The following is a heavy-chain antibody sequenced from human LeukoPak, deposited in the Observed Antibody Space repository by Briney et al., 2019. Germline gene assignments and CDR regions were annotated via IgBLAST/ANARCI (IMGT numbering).Heavy chain of an antibody. J-gene: IGHJ5*02. CDR2: ISTYNGDT. V-gene: IGHV1-18*01. Sequence: ASVKASCKTSGYTFTRHAITWVRQAPGQGLEWMGWISTYNGDTKYAQKLQGRVTLTTDTSTSTAYMDLRSLASDDTAVYYCAKPFKAGHNWFDPWGQGTLVTVSS. D-gene: IGHD6-19*01. CDR3: AKPFKAGHNWFDP. CDR1: GYTFTRHA.